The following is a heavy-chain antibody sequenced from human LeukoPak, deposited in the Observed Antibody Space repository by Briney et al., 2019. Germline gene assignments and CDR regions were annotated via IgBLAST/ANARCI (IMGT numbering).Heavy chain of an antibody. CDR1: GYTFTSYG. Sequence: EASVKVSCKASGYTFTSYGISWVRQAPGQGLEWMGWISAYNGNTNYAQKFQGRVTITADESTSTAYMELSSLRSEDTAVYYCARAPLYCSGGSCYWFDPWGQGTLVTVSS. CDR3: ARAPLYCSGGSCYWFDP. D-gene: IGHD2-15*01. V-gene: IGHV1-18*01. CDR2: ISAYNGNT. J-gene: IGHJ5*02.